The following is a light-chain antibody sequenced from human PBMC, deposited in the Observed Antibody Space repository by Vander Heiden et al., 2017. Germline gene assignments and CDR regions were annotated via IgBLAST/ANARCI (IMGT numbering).Light chain of an antibody. CDR2: DNN. Sequence: QSVLTQPPSASGTPGQRVTISCSGLSSNIGRNTVNWYQQLPGTAPKVLIYDNNQRPSGIPDRFSGSKSGTSASLAISGLQSEDEADYYCAAWDDSLTGWVFGGGTKLTVL. J-gene: IGLJ3*02. CDR1: SSNIGRNT. CDR3: AAWDDSLTGWV. V-gene: IGLV1-44*01.